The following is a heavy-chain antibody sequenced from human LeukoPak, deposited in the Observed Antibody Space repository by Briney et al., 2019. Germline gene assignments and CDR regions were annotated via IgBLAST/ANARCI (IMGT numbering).Heavy chain of an antibody. Sequence: TLSLTCTVSGGSISSGGYYWSWIRQHPGKGLEWIGYIYYSGSTYYNPSLKSRVTISVDTSKNQFSLELSSVTAADTAVYYCARDGGELGGFDYWGQGTLVTVSS. CDR3: ARDGGELGGFDY. V-gene: IGHV4-31*03. CDR1: GGSISSGGYY. J-gene: IGHJ4*02. D-gene: IGHD7-27*01. CDR2: IYYSGST.